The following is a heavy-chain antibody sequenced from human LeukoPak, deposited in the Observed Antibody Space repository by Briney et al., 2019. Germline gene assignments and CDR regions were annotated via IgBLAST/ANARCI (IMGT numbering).Heavy chain of an antibody. D-gene: IGHD6-13*01. J-gene: IGHJ4*02. Sequence: GASVKVSCKASGYTFTSYGISWVRQAPGQGLEWMGRINPNSGGTNYAQKFQGRVTMTRDTSISTAYMELSRLRSDDTAVYYCAGIDSSSCDYWGQGTLVTVSS. CDR1: GYTFTSYG. V-gene: IGHV1-2*06. CDR2: INPNSGGT. CDR3: AGIDSSSCDY.